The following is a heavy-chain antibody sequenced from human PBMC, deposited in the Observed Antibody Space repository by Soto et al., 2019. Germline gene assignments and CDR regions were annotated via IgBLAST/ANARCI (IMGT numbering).Heavy chain of an antibody. V-gene: IGHV4-59*01. D-gene: IGHD3-22*01. CDR3: ARDRKYYDSSGYYLRGAWFDP. Sequence: QVQLQESGPGLVKPSETLSLTCTVSGGSISSYYWSWIRQPPGKGLEWIGYIYYSGSTNYNPSLKSRVTIIVDTSKNLFSQKLISVTAADTAVYYCARDRKYYDSSGYYLRGAWFDPWGQGTLVTVSS. J-gene: IGHJ5*02. CDR1: GGSISSYY. CDR2: IYYSGST.